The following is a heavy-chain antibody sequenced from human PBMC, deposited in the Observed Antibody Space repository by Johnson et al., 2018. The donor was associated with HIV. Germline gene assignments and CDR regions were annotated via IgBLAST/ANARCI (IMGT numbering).Heavy chain of an antibody. CDR3: ARGFGLITMILVADAFDI. J-gene: IGHJ3*02. Sequence: QVQLVESGGGVVHPGRSLRLSCAASGFTFSSYAMHWVRQAPGKGLEWVAVISYDGSNKYYADSVKGRFTISRDNTKNSLYLQMNSLRAEDTALYYCARGFGLITMILVADAFDIWGQGTMVTVSS. D-gene: IGHD3-22*01. CDR1: GFTFSSYA. V-gene: IGHV3-30-3*01. CDR2: ISYDGSNK.